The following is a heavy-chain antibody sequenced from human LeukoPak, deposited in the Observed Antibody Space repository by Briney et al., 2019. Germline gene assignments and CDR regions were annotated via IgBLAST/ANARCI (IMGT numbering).Heavy chain of an antibody. CDR2: IYTSGST. J-gene: IGHJ5*02. CDR3: ARDRSYDFWSGPNWFDP. Sequence: SQTLSLTCTVSGGSISSGSYYWSWIRQPAGKGLEWIGRIYTSGSTNYNPSLKGRVTISVDTSKNQFSLKLSSVTAADTAVYYCARDRSYDFWSGPNWFDPWGQGTLVTVSS. V-gene: IGHV4-61*02. CDR1: GGSISSGSYY. D-gene: IGHD3-3*01.